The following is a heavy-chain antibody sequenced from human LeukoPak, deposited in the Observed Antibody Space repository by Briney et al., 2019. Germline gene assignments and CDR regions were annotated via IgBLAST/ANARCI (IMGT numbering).Heavy chain of an antibody. CDR1: GGTFSSYA. D-gene: IGHD3-3*01. V-gene: IGHV1-69*13. J-gene: IGHJ6*02. Sequence: ASVKVSCKASGGTFSSYAISWVRQAPGQGLEWMGGIIPIFGAANYAQKFQGRVTITADESTSTACMELSSLRSEDTAVYYCARDANPTITIFGVVIAPRSYRYGMDVWGQGTTVTVSS. CDR2: IIPIFGAA. CDR3: ARDANPTITIFGVVIAPRSYRYGMDV.